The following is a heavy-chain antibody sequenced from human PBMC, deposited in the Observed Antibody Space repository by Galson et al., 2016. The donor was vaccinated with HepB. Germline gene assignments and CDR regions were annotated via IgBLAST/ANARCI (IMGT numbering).Heavy chain of an antibody. Sequence: SLRLSCAASGFTFSNYAMHWVRQTPGKGLKYVSGMSSDGSSTYYAASVKGRFTISRDNSKNTLYLQMSSLRADDTAVYYCVKDFTRLEVGYFDCWGLGTLVTVSS. J-gene: IGHJ4*02. CDR3: VKDFTRLEVGYFDC. CDR1: GFTFSNYA. V-gene: IGHV3-64D*09. CDR2: MSSDGSST. D-gene: IGHD6-19*01.